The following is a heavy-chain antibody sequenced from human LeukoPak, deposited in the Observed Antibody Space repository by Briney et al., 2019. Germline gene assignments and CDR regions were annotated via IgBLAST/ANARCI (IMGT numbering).Heavy chain of an antibody. CDR1: GGSISSSSYY. CDR3: ARLLEGVRYFDY. CDR2: IYYSGST. Sequence: SETLSLTCTVSGGSISSSSYYWGWIRQPPGKGLEWIGSIYYSGSTYYNPSLKSRVTISVDTSKNQFSLKLSSVTAADTAMYYCARLLEGVRYFDYWGQGTLVTVSS. V-gene: IGHV4-39*07. D-gene: IGHD6-6*01. J-gene: IGHJ4*02.